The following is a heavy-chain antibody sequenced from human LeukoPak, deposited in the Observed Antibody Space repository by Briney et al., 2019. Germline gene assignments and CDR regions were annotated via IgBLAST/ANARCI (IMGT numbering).Heavy chain of an antibody. D-gene: IGHD3/OR15-3a*01. V-gene: IGHV3-74*01. Sequence: GGSLRLSCAASGFTFTSHWMHWVRQGPGKGLVWVSQINTDGSIAFYADSVKGRFTISRDNAKNTLYLQMNSLRAEDTAIYYCARDWTPDTLDYWGQGTPVTVSS. CDR3: ARDWTPDTLDY. J-gene: IGHJ4*02. CDR2: INTDGSIA. CDR1: GFTFTSHW.